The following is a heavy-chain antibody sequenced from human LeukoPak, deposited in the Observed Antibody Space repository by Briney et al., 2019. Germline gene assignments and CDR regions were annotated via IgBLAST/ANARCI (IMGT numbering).Heavy chain of an antibody. Sequence: SETLSLTCTVSSGSVSSGSSYWTWIRQPPGKGLEWIGEINHSGSTNYNPSLKSRVTISVDTSKNQFSLKLSSVTAADTAVYYCASPYGDYAFDWGQGTLVTVSS. CDR1: SGSVSSGSSY. J-gene: IGHJ4*02. CDR2: INHSGST. V-gene: IGHV4-39*07. D-gene: IGHD4-17*01. CDR3: ASPYGDYAFD.